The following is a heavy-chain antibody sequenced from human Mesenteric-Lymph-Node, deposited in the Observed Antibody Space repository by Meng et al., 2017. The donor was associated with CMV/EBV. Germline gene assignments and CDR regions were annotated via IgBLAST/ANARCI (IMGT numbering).Heavy chain of an antibody. CDR3: AKDISGYYYYYGMDV. CDR2: ISWDGGST. Sequence: GGSLRLSCAASGFTFDDYAMHWVRQAPGKGLEWVSLISWDGGSTYYADSVKSRFTISRDNSKNSLYLQMNSLRAEDTALYYCAKDISGYYYYYGMDVWGQGTTVTVSS. D-gene: IGHD6-25*01. J-gene: IGHJ6*02. CDR1: GFTFDDYA. V-gene: IGHV3-43D*03.